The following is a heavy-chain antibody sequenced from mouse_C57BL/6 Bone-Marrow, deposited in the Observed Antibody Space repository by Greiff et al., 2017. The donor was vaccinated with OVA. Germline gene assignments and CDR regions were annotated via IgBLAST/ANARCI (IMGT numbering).Heavy chain of an antibody. CDR2: INPNNGGT. CDR1: GYTFTDYN. D-gene: IGHD3-2*02. Sequence: VQLQQSGPELVKPGASVKMSCKASGYTFTDYNMHWVKQSHGKSLEWIGDINPNNGGTSYNEKFKGKATLTVNKSSSTAYMELRSLTSEDSAVYYCAGCGSGYVWFAYWGQGTLVTVSA. J-gene: IGHJ3*01. V-gene: IGHV1-22*01. CDR3: AGCGSGYVWFAY.